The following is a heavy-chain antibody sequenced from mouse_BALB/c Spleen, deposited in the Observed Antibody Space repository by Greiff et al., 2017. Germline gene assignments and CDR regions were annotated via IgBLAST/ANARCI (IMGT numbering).Heavy chain of an antibody. CDR3: ARDYGSPFDY. J-gene: IGHJ2*01. D-gene: IGHD1-1*01. CDR2: ISSGGST. V-gene: IGHV5-6-5*01. CDR1: GFTFSSYG. Sequence: EVKVVESGGGLVQPGGSLKLSCAASGFTFSSYGMSWVRQTPEKRLEWVASISSGGSTYYPDSVKGRFTISRDNARNILYLQMSSLRSEDTAMYYCARDYGSPFDYWGQGTTLTVSS.